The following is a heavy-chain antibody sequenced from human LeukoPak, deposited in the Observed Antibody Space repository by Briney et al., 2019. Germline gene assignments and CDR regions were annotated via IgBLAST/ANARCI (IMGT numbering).Heavy chain of an antibody. CDR3: AGGRWLQLPVY. CDR2: IYCSGST. CDR1: GGSISSYY. J-gene: IGHJ4*02. Sequence: PSETLSLTCTVSGGSISSYYWSWIRQPPGKGLEWIGSIYCSGSTNYNPSLKSRVTISVDTSKNQFSLKLRSVTAADTAVYYCAGGRWLQLPVYWGQGTLAKVSS. D-gene: IGHD5-24*01. V-gene: IGHV4-59*01.